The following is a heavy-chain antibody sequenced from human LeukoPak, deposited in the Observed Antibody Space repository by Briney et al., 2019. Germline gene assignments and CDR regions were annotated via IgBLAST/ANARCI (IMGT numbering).Heavy chain of an antibody. J-gene: IGHJ5*02. CDR3: ARDRTPRISQTRFDP. CDR2: IIPILGIA. CDR1: GGTFSSYA. Sequence: SVKVSCKASGGTFSSYAISWVRQAPGQGLEWMGRIIPILGIANYAQKFRGRVTITADKSTSTAYMELSSLRSEDTAVYYCARDRTPRISQTRFDPWGQGTLVTVSS. V-gene: IGHV1-69*04. D-gene: IGHD2-15*01.